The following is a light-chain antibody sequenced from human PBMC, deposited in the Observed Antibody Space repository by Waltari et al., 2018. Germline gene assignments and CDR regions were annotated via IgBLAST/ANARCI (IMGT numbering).Light chain of an antibody. CDR2: DVS. CDR1: NNYVGGYTF. CDR3: SSYTDKKSYA. J-gene: IGLJ1*01. V-gene: IGLV2-14*03. Sequence: QSALTQPASVSGSHGQSITISCTGTNNYVGGYTFVSWYQQHPGKAPKLLIFDVSKRPSGVSDRFSGSRTADVASLTISGLRAEDEADYYCSSYTDKKSYAFGSGTKVTVL.